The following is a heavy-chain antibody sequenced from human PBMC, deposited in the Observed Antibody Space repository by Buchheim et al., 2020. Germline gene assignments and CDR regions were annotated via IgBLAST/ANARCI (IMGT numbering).Heavy chain of an antibody. Sequence: EVYLVESGGGLVQPGGSLRLSCAASVFTFRNYWMNWVRQAPGKGLEWVANINEDGTEKYYVDSVKGRFTLYRDNAMSSVYLQMSSLRVEDTAVYYCAKHSIPWGQGT. J-gene: IGHJ5*02. V-gene: IGHV3-7*03. CDR3: AKHSIP. CDR2: INEDGTEK. CDR1: VFTFRNYW. D-gene: IGHD2/OR15-2a*01.